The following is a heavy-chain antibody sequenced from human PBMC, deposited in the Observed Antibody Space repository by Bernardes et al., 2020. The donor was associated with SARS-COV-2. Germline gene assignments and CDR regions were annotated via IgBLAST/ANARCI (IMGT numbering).Heavy chain of an antibody. D-gene: IGHD5-12*01. CDR1: NGSMSGHY. CDR3: ASSVSGHTPGAS. CDR2: IYYSGNT. V-gene: IGHV4-59*11. J-gene: IGHJ5*02. Sequence: SETLSLTCTVSNGSMSGHYWNWIRQPPGKGLEWIGNIYYSGNTNYRPSLKNRVTISIDTSKNQFSLKLSSVTTADTAVFYCASSVSGHTPGASWGQGTLVTVSS.